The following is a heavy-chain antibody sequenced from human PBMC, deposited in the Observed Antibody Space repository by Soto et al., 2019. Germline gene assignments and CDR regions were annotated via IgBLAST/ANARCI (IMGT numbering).Heavy chain of an antibody. D-gene: IGHD1-26*01. J-gene: IGHJ4*01. CDR1: GFTFSSFA. V-gene: IGHV3-23*01. CDR3: AKREGGMAHYFDY. CDR2: MSGSGGST. Sequence: PGGSLRLSCAVSGFTFSSFAMNWVRQAPGKGLEWVSSMSGSGGSTYYADSVKGRFTISRDYSKNTLYLQMNNLRVEDTAVYFCAKREGGMAHYFDYWGPGTLVTVSS.